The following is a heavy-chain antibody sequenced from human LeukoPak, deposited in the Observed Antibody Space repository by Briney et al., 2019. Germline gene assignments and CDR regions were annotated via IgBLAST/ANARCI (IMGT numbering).Heavy chain of an antibody. CDR3: AKLTSASGAYGVDV. V-gene: IGHV3-48*01. CDR2: ISSSSSTI. Sequence: PGGSLRLSCAASGFTFSSYSMNWVRQAPGKGLEWVSYISSSSSTIYYADSVEGRFTISRDNSKNTVYLQMNSLRAEDTAIYYCAKLTSASGAYGVDVWGQGTTVTVSS. J-gene: IGHJ6*02. CDR1: GFTFSSYS. D-gene: IGHD3-10*01.